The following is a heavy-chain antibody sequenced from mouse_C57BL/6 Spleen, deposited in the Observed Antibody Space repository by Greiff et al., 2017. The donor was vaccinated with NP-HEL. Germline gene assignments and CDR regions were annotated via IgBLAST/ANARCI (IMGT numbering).Heavy chain of an antibody. Sequence: EVQLVESGGGLVQPGGSLKLSCAASGFTFSDYGMAWVRQAPRKGPEWVAFISNLAYSIYYADTVTGRFTISRENAKNTLYLEMSSLRAEDTAMYYWASCYDYDSWFAYWGQGTLVTVSA. CDR3: ASCYDYDSWFAY. J-gene: IGHJ3*01. CDR2: ISNLAYSI. V-gene: IGHV5-15*01. D-gene: IGHD2-4*01. CDR1: GFTFSDYG.